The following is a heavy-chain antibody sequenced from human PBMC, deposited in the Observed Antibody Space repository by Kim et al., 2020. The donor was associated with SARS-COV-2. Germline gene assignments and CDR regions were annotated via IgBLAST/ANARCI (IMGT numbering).Heavy chain of an antibody. CDR1: GGSISSSSYY. CDR3: ARPLFMTTLSSAFDF. D-gene: IGHD4-17*01. V-gene: IGHV4-39*01. CDR2: IYYTGST. J-gene: IGHJ4*01. Sequence: PSETLSLTCTVSGGSISSSSYYWGWIRQPPGKGLEWIGSIYYTGSTYYNPSLKSRVTISVDTSKNQFSLKLSSVTAADTAVYFCARPLFMTTLSSAFDFW.